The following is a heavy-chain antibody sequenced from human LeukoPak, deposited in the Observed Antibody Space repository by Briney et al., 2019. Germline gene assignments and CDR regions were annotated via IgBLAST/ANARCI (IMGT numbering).Heavy chain of an antibody. CDR2: ISGSGGST. J-gene: IGHJ4*02. CDR3: SILTVYCARRLIFTY. Sequence: GGSPRLSCAASGVTLSSYAMTWVRRAPGKGLEWFSAISGSGGSTYYADSVMGRFTIPRDNSKHTLYLHMNSLRAADTAVYYCSILTVYCARRLIFTYWGQGTLVTVPS. D-gene: IGHD3/OR15-3a*01. CDR1: GVTLSSYA. V-gene: IGHV3-23*01.